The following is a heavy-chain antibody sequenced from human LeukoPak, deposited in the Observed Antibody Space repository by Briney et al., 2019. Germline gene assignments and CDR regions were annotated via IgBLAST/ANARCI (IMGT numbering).Heavy chain of an antibody. V-gene: IGHV1-69*04. D-gene: IGHD3-16*01. Sequence: SVTVSCKASGGTFRRYAIRWVRPAPGQGGEWVGRIIPMLGIANYAQKFQGRVTITADKYTSTAYMELSSLRSEDTAVYYWARDSFLGVGRWLDSWGQGTLVTVSS. CDR3: ARDSFLGVGRWLDS. CDR1: GGTFRRYA. CDR2: IIPMLGIA. J-gene: IGHJ4*02.